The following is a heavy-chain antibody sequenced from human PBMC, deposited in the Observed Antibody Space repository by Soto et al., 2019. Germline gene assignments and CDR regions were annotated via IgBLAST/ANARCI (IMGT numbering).Heavy chain of an antibody. Sequence: QVRLQESGPGLVKPSETLSLTCTVSGGSISSYYWSWIRQPPGKGLEWIGYMYNTGSTIYNPSLKDRVTTSVDTSENQFSLKLNCVTAADTAVYYCARDLWGYCGADCSPLDVWGQGTTVTVSS. CDR1: GGSISSYY. J-gene: IGHJ6*02. D-gene: IGHD2-21*02. CDR3: ARDLWGYCGADCSPLDV. V-gene: IGHV4-59*01. CDR2: MYNTGST.